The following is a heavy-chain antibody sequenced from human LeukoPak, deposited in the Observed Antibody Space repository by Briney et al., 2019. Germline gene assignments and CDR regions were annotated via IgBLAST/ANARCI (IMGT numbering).Heavy chain of an antibody. Sequence: PGGSLRLSCAASGFTFSSYAMSWIRQPPGRGLEWIGYIYYSGTTNYSPSLNSRVNISLDTAKNQFSLRLSSVTAADTAVYYCARQTAKNVDTARFDSWGQGTLVTVSS. CDR1: GFTFSSYA. CDR3: ARQTAKNVDTARFDS. V-gene: IGHV4-59*08. D-gene: IGHD5-18*01. CDR2: IYYSGTT. J-gene: IGHJ4*02.